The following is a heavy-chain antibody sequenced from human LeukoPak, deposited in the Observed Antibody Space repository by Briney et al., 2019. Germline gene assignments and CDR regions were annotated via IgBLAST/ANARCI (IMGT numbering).Heavy chain of an antibody. CDR1: GGTFSSYA. CDR3: ARDLFHGSGSYFNY. CDR2: IIPILGIA. Sequence: KVSXKAXGGTFSSYAISWVRQAPGQGLEWMGRIIPILGIANYAQKFQGRVTITADKSTSTAYMELSSLRSEDTAVYYCARDLFHGSGSYFNYWGQGTLVTVSS. D-gene: IGHD3-10*01. J-gene: IGHJ4*02. V-gene: IGHV1-69*04.